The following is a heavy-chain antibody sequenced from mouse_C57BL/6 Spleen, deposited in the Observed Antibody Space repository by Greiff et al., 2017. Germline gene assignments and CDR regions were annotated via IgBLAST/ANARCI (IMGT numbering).Heavy chain of an antibody. Sequence: QVQLQQPGAELVKPGASVKLSCKASGYTFTSYWMQWVKQRPGQGLEWIGEIDPSDSYTNYNQKFKGKATLTVDTSSSTAYMQLSSLTSEESAVYYCARKGLFYWYFDVWGTGTTVTVSS. V-gene: IGHV1-50*01. CDR1: GYTFTSYW. CDR3: ARKGLFYWYFDV. J-gene: IGHJ1*03. D-gene: IGHD6-1*01. CDR2: IDPSDSYT.